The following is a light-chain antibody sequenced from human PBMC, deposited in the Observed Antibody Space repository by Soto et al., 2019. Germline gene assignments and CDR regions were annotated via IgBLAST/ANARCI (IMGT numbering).Light chain of an antibody. V-gene: IGKV3-20*01. Sequence: IVLTQSPGTLSLSPGERATLSCRASQSVNSGYLAGYQQKPGQAPRLLIYATSIRATDFTDRFSGSGSGTDFTLTIIGVEPEDSAVYYCHCQQFDSSRIYSFGQGTKLEIK. CDR1: QSVNSGY. J-gene: IGKJ2*01. CDR3: QQFDSSRIYS. CDR2: ATS.